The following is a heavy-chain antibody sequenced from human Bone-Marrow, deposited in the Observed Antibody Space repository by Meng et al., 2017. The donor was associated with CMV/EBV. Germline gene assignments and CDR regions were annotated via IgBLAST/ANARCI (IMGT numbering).Heavy chain of an antibody. D-gene: IGHD2-2*01. V-gene: IGHV1-2*02. CDR3: ARDPPPRYCSSTSCHDMDNY. CDR2: INPNSGGT. Sequence: ASVKVSCKASGYTFTGYYMHWVRQAPGQGLEWMGWINPNSGGTNYAQKFQGRVTMTRDTSISTAYMELSRLRSDDTAVYYCARDPPPRYCSSTSCHDMDNYWGQGTLVTVPS. CDR1: GYTFTGYY. J-gene: IGHJ4*02.